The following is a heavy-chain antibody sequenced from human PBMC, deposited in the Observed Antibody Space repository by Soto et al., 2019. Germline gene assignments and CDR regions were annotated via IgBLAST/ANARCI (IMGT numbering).Heavy chain of an antibody. Sequence: ASVKVSCKASGYTFTIYGISWVLQAPEQGLEWMGWISAYNGNTNYAQKLQGRVTMTTDTSTSTAYMELRSLRSDDTAVYYCAREIRLPGWFDPWGQGTLVTVSS. J-gene: IGHJ5*02. CDR1: GYTFTIYG. CDR2: ISAYNGNT. V-gene: IGHV1-18*01. CDR3: AREIRLPGWFDP.